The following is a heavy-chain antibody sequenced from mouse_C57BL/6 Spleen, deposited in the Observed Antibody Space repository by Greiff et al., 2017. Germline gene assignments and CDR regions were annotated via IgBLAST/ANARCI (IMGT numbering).Heavy chain of an antibody. CDR2: INPNNGGT. CDR1: GYTFTDYY. D-gene: IGHD1-1*01. V-gene: IGHV1-26*01. J-gene: IGHJ2*01. Sequence: VQLQQSGPELVKPGASVKISCKASGYTFTDYYMNWVKQSHGKSLEWIGDINPNNGGTSYNQKFKGKATLTVDKSSSTAYMEIRSLTSEDSAVYYCARAYYYGSSYVDYWGQGTTRTVSS. CDR3: ARAYYYGSSYVDY.